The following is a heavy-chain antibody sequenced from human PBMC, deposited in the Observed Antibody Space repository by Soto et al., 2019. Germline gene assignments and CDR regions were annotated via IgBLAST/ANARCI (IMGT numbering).Heavy chain of an antibody. D-gene: IGHD3-22*01. V-gene: IGHV3-30*18. CDR2: MSYDGSKI. CDR1: GFAFDTYG. Sequence: PGGSLRLSCEASGFAFDTYGMHWIRQGAGQGLEWVATMSYDGSKIYYRDSVRGRFSISRDDSKRTLYLQMNSLRAEDTAVYYCAKDRDPYYCYYLMDVWGQGTTVTVSS. J-gene: IGHJ6*02. CDR3: AKDRDPYYCYYLMDV.